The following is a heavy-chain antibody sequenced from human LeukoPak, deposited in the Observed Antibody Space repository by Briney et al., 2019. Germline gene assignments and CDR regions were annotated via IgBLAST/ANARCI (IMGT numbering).Heavy chain of an antibody. Sequence: GGSLRLSCAASGFTFSSYWMSWVRQAPGKGLEWVANIKQDGSEKYYVDSVKGRFTISRDNAKNSLYLQMNSLRAEDTAVYYCAREELGSSLGFDPWGQGTLVTVSS. J-gene: IGHJ5*02. V-gene: IGHV3-7*01. D-gene: IGHD3-16*01. CDR3: AREELGSSLGFDP. CDR2: IKQDGSEK. CDR1: GFTFSSYW.